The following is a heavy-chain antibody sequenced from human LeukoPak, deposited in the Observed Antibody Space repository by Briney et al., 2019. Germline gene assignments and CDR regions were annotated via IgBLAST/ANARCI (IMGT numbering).Heavy chain of an antibody. V-gene: IGHV3-11*06. Sequence: GGSLRLSCAASGFTFSDYYMSWIRQAPGKGLEWVSSISSSSSYIYYADSVKGRFTISRDNAKNSLYLQMNSLRAEDTAVYYCARGVLKSGSDYWGQGTLVTVSS. D-gene: IGHD1-26*01. CDR1: GFTFSDYY. CDR2: ISSSSSYI. J-gene: IGHJ4*02. CDR3: ARGVLKSGSDY.